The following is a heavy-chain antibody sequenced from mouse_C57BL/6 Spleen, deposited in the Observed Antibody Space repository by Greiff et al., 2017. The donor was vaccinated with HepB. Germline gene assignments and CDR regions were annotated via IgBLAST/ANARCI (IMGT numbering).Heavy chain of an antibody. Sequence: EVQGVESGGGLVQPGGSLKLSCAASGFTFSDYGMAWVRQAPRKGPEWVAFISNLAYSIYYADTVTGRFTISRENAKNTLYLEMSSLRSEDTAMYYCARQGEDYFDYWGQGTTLTVSS. J-gene: IGHJ2*01. CDR2: ISNLAYSI. CDR1: GFTFSDYG. CDR3: ARQGEDYFDY. V-gene: IGHV5-15*01.